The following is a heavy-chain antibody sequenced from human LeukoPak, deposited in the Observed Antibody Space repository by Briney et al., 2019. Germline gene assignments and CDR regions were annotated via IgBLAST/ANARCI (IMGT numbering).Heavy chain of an antibody. CDR2: IKSNTNGGTT. J-gene: IGHJ5*02. Sequence: GGSLRLSCAASGFTFSSFWMTWVRQAPGKGLEWVGRIKSNTNGGTTDYAAPVKGRFTISRDDSRNTLYLQMNSLKTEDTAVYYCTTVLVGVYVENWFDPWGQGTLVTVSS. CDR1: GFTFSSFW. CDR3: TTVLVGVYVENWFDP. D-gene: IGHD2-21*01. V-gene: IGHV3-15*01.